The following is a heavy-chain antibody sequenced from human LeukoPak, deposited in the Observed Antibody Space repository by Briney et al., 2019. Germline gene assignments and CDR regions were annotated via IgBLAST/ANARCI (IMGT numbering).Heavy chain of an antibody. Sequence: SETLSLTCTVSGGSISSSYYYWGWIRQPPGKGLEWIGTIYYSGSPYYNPSLKSRVTISVDTSKNQFSLKLSSVTAPDTAVYYCARHEDRNWYFDHWGQGTLVTVSS. D-gene: IGHD1-1*01. J-gene: IGHJ4*02. V-gene: IGHV4-39*01. CDR2: IYYSGSP. CDR3: ARHEDRNWYFDH. CDR1: GGSISSSYYY.